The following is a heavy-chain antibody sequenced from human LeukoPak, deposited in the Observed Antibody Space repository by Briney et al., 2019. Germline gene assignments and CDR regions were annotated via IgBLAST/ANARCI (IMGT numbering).Heavy chain of an antibody. D-gene: IGHD2-21*02. CDR2: IYYSGST. V-gene: IGHV4-59*01. Sequence: PSETLSLTCTVSGGSISSYYWSWIRQPPGKGLEWIGYIYYSGSTNYNPSLKSRVTISVDTSKNQFSLKLSSVTAADTAVYYCARCFVGGDFDPYYFDYWGQGTLVTVSS. CDR1: GGSISSYY. J-gene: IGHJ4*02. CDR3: ARCFVGGDFDPYYFDY.